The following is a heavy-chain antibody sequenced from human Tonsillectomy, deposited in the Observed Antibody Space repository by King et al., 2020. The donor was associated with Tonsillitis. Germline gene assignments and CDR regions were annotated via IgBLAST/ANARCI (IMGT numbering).Heavy chain of an antibody. D-gene: IGHD1/OR15-1a*01. CDR1: GGSISSSSYY. CDR2: IYYSGST. Sequence: LQLQESGPGLVKPSETLSLTCTVSGGSISSSSYYWGWIRQPPGKGLEWIGSIYYSGSTYYNPSLKSRVTISVDTSKNQFSLKLSSVTAADTAVYYCARHFTPHHFVRYNWNRDTTDRVDYWGQGTLVTVSS. V-gene: IGHV4-39*01. J-gene: IGHJ4*02. CDR3: ARHFTPHHFVRYNWNRDTTDRVDY.